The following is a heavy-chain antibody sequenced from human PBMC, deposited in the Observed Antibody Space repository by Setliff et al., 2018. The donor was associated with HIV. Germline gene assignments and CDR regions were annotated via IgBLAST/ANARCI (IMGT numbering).Heavy chain of an antibody. CDR2: IYYSGST. CDR3: ARGLTARRVGNFDY. J-gene: IGHJ4*02. Sequence: SETLSLTCTVSGGSISSSNYYWGWIRQPPGKGLEWIGSIYYSGSTYYNPSLKSRVTISVDTSKNQFSLNLRSVTAADTAVYYCARGLTARRVGNFDYWGRGTLVTVSS. D-gene: IGHD6-6*01. CDR1: GGSISSSNYY. V-gene: IGHV4-39*07.